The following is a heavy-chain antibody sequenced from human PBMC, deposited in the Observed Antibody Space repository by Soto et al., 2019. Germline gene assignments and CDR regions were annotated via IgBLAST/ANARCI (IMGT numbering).Heavy chain of an antibody. CDR3: AREEYYYGSGALFDY. CDR1: GVTFSSYT. J-gene: IGHJ4*02. CDR2: IIPILGIA. Sequence: QVQLVQSGAEVKTPGSSLKVACKASGVTFSSYTISWVRQAPGQGLEWMGRIIPILGIANYAQKFQGRVTITADKSTSTAYMELSSLRSEATAVYYCAREEYYYGSGALFDYWGQGTLVTVSS. V-gene: IGHV1-69*08. D-gene: IGHD3-10*01.